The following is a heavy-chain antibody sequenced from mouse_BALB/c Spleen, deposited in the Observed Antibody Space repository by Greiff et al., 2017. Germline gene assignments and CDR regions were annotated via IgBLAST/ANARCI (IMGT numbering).Heavy chain of an antibody. D-gene: IGHD4-1*01. CDR1: GYTFSSYC. J-gene: IGHJ4*01. CDR3: AREGLNWDVGDAMDY. CDR2: ILPGSGST. V-gene: IGHV1-9*01. Sequence: QVQLQQSGAELMKPGASVKISCKATGYTFSSYCIEWVKQRPGHGLEWIGEILPGSGSTNYNEKFKGKATFTADTSSNTAYMQLSSLTSEDSAVYYCAREGLNWDVGDAMDYWGQGTSVTVSS.